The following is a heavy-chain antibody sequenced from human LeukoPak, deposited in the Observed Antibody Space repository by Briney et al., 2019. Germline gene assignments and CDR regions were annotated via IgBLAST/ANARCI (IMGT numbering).Heavy chain of an antibody. CDR2: INAGNGNT. J-gene: IGHJ6*03. D-gene: IGHD3-3*01. V-gene: IGHV1-3*03. CDR3: ARARYETRIWPKSRYDYYHYMDV. CDR1: GYTFTSYY. Sequence: VASVKVSCKASGYTFTSYYMHWVRQAPGQRLEWMGWINAGNGNTKYSQEFQDRVTITRDTSASTAYMELSSLRSEDMAVYYCARARYETRIWPKSRYDYYHYMDVWGKGTTVTVSS.